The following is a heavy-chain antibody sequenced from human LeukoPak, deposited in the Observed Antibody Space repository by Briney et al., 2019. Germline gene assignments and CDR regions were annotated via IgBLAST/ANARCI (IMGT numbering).Heavy chain of an antibody. Sequence: GGSLRLSCAASGFTFSDYYMSWIRQAPGKGLEWVSYISSSGSTIYYADSVKGRFTISRDNAKNSLYLQMNSLRAEDTAVYYCARDQKSIAARPSYYGMDVWGQGTTVTVSS. CDR3: ARDQKSIAARPSYYGMDV. V-gene: IGHV3-11*04. J-gene: IGHJ6*02. CDR2: ISSSGSTI. D-gene: IGHD6-6*01. CDR1: GFTFSDYY.